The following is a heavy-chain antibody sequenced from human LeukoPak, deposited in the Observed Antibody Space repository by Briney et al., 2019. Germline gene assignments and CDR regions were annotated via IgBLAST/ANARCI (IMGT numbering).Heavy chain of an antibody. D-gene: IGHD2-15*01. CDR2: IYHSGSP. CDR3: ARVEGGPPNWFDP. Sequence: PSETLSLTCAVSGGSISSNNWWGWVRQPPGKGLEWIGEIYHSGSPNYNPSLKSRVTISVDKSRNHFSLNLSSVTAADTAVYYCARVEGGPPNWFDPWGQGTLVTVSS. V-gene: IGHV4-4*02. CDR1: GGSISSNNW. J-gene: IGHJ5*02.